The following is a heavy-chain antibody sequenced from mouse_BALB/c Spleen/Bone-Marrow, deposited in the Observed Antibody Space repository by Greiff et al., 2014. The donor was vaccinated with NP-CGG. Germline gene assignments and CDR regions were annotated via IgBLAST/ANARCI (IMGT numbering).Heavy chain of an antibody. V-gene: IGHV1S81*02. CDR3: ARGGRYDERTWFAY. CDR1: GYTFTSYW. J-gene: IGHJ3*01. CDR2: INPSNGRT. D-gene: IGHD2-14*01. Sequence: QVQLQQSGAELVKPGASVKLSCKASGYTFTSYWMHWVKQRPGQGLEWIGEINPSNGRTNYNEKFKSKATLTVGKSSSTAYMQLSSLTSEDSAVYYCARGGRYDERTWFAYWGQGTLVTVSA.